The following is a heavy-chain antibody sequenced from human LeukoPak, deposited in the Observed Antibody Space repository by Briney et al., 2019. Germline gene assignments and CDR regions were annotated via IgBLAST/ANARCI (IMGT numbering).Heavy chain of an antibody. D-gene: IGHD2-2*02. V-gene: IGHV1-46*03. CDR3: TRVYCSSSSCYNADY. CDR1: GGTFSSYA. CDR2: INLNGGST. Sequence: GASVKVSCKASGGTFSSYAISWVRQAPGQGLEWMGIINLNGGSTKYAQKFQGRVTMTRDTSTSTVYIELSSLRSEDTAVYYCTRVYCSSSSCYNADYWGQGTLVTVSS. J-gene: IGHJ4*02.